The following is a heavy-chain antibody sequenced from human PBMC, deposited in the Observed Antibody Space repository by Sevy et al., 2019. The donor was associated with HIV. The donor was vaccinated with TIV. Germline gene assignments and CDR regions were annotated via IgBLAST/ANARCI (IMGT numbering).Heavy chain of an antibody. Sequence: GGSLRLSCAASGFTFSSYGMHWVRQAPGKGLEWMAVISYDGSNKYYADSVKGRFTISRDNSKNTLYLQMNSLRAEDTAVYYCAKDRYPVVGAAKYFDYWGQGTLVTVSS. CDR3: AKDRYPVVGAAKYFDY. J-gene: IGHJ4*02. CDR1: GFTFSSYG. CDR2: ISYDGSNK. V-gene: IGHV3-30*18. D-gene: IGHD1-26*01.